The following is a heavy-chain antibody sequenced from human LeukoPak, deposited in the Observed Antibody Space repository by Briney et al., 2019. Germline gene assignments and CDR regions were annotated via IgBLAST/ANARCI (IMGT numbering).Heavy chain of an antibody. J-gene: IGHJ4*02. Sequence: PSDTLSLTCIISDDSISSSTYYWGWIRQPPGKGLEWIGTLYYSGKTYYNPSLKSRVTISVDTSKNQFSLKLSSVTAADTAVYYCARHRKRPAPLDYRGQGTLVTVSS. CDR2: LYYSGKT. CDR3: ARHRKRPAPLDY. CDR1: DDSISSSTYY. V-gene: IGHV4-39*01.